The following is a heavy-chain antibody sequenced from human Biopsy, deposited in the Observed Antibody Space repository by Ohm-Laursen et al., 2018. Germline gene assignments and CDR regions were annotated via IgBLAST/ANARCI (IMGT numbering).Heavy chain of an antibody. Sequence: SLRLSCAAFGFTVSITYMSWVRQAPGKGLEWVSIIYLDGNTYYTDSVKGRFTISRDNSKNALYLQMNSLRPADTAKYYCVRGRAYWGQGTLVTVSS. V-gene: IGHV3-53*01. CDR3: VRGRAY. CDR1: GFTVSITY. J-gene: IGHJ4*02. CDR2: IYLDGNT.